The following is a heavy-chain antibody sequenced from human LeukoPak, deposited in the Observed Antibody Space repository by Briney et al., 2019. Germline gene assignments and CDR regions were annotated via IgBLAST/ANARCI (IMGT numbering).Heavy chain of an antibody. V-gene: IGHV3-53*01. J-gene: IGHJ4*02. Sequence: SGGSLRLSCAASGFTVSSKFMSWVRQAPGKGLEWVSVIYSGGRTYYADSVKGRFTISRDNSKNTLYLQMNSLRAGDTAVYYCARDVVGDLWFIPLDNWGQGTLVTVSS. CDR2: IYSGGRT. CDR1: GFTVSSKF. D-gene: IGHD3-10*01. CDR3: ARDVVGDLWFIPLDN.